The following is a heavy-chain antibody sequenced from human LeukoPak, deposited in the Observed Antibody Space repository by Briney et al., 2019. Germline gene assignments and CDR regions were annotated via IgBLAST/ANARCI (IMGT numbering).Heavy chain of an antibody. CDR1: GGSISSYY. D-gene: IGHD2-15*01. Sequence: PSETLSLTCTVSGGSISSYYWSWIRQPPGKGLEWIGYIYYSGSTNYNPSLKSQVTISVDTSKNQFSLKLSSVTAADTAVYYCARGRGVVVVAATPTHYYYYMDVWGRGTTVTVSS. V-gene: IGHV4-59*12. CDR3: ARGRGVVVVAATPTHYYYYMDV. CDR2: IYYSGST. J-gene: IGHJ6*03.